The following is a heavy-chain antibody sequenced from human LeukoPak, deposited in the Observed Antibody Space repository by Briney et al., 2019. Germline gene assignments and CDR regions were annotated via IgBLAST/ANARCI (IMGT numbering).Heavy chain of an antibody. V-gene: IGHV1-2*02. J-gene: IGHJ6*03. D-gene: IGHD6-19*01. CDR1: GYTFTGYY. Sequence: ASVKVSCKASGYTFTGYYMHWVRQAPGQGLEWMGWINPNSGGTNYAQKLQGRVTMTTDTSTSTAYMELRSLRSDDTAVYYCARVYSGGVRKITDYYYYYMDVWGKGTTVTVSS. CDR3: ARVYSGGVRKITDYYYYYMDV. CDR2: INPNSGGT.